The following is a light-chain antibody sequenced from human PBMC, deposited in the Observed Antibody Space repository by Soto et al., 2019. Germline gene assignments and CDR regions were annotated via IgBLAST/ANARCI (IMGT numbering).Light chain of an antibody. CDR3: LQHNSYPLS. V-gene: IGKV1-17*01. CDR2: AAS. J-gene: IGKJ4*01. CDR1: QGIRND. Sequence: DIQMTQSPSSLSASVGDRVTITCRARQGIRNDFGRYQQQPGKAPKRLIYAASSLQSGVPSRFSGTGSGTEFTLPISSLQPEDFATYYCLQHNSYPLSFGGGTKVDNK.